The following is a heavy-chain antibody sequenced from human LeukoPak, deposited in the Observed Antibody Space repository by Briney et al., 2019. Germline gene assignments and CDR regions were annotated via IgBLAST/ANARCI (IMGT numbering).Heavy chain of an antibody. D-gene: IGHD6-6*01. J-gene: IGHJ3*02. CDR2: IYWDDDK. V-gene: IGHV2-5*02. Sequence: SGPTLVNPTQPLTLTCTYSGFSLSTSGLGVGCIRQSPGKALEWLALIYWDDDKRYSPSLKSRLTITKVTSKNQVVLTMANMDPVDTATYHVSHRSSIAATHAFDIWGQGTMVIVTS. CDR1: GFSLSTSGLG. CDR3: SHRSSIAATHAFDI.